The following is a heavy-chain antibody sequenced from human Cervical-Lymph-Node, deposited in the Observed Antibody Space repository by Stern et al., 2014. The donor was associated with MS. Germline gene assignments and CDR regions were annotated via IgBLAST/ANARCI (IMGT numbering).Heavy chain of an antibody. J-gene: IGHJ6*02. CDR3: AKVGSSNWLSGQGGFGMDV. D-gene: IGHD5-12*01. Sequence: QLVQSGAEVKKAGESLKISCSGSGYTFTTYWVGWVRQMPGRGLEWLGIIHPMDSDVRYGPSFQGQVTMSAEQAIKTAYLHFSSLKASDTGIYYCAKVGSSNWLSGQGGFGMDVWGQGTTVTVSS. CDR1: GYTFTTYW. V-gene: IGHV5-51*01. CDR2: IHPMDSDV.